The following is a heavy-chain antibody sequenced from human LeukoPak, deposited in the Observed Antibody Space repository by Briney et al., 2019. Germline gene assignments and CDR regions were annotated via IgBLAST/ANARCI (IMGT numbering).Heavy chain of an antibody. CDR3: VRGYSYGFYFDY. CDR2: INAGNGNT. J-gene: IGHJ4*02. D-gene: IGHD5-18*01. CDR1: GYTLTDYY. Sequence: ASVKVSCKASGYTLTDYYMHWVRQAPGQRLEWMGWINAGNGNTKYSQKFQGRVTITRDTSASTAYMELSSLRSDDTAAYYCVRGYSYGFYFDYWGQGSLVTVSS. V-gene: IGHV1-3*01.